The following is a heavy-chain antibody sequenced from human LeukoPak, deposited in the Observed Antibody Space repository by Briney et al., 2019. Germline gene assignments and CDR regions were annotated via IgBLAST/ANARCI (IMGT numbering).Heavy chain of an antibody. J-gene: IGHJ3*02. CDR1: GYTFTGYY. D-gene: IGHD2-2*01. CDR2: INPNSGGT. Sequence: ASVKVSCKASGYTFTGYYMHWVRQAPGQGLEWMGWINPNSGGTNYAQKFQGRVTMTRDTSISTAYMELSRLRSDDTAVYYCATDIVVVPAAGGVRDAFDIWGQGTMVTVSS. CDR3: ATDIVVVPAAGGVRDAFDI. V-gene: IGHV1-2*02.